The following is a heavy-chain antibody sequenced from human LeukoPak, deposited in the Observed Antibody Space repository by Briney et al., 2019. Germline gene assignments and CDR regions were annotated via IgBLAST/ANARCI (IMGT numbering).Heavy chain of an antibody. J-gene: IGHJ4*02. V-gene: IGHV4-39*02. CDR3: ATVVRGVFAPPYYFDY. CDR1: GDSISSSSYY. D-gene: IGHD3-10*01. CDR2: IYYSGGT. Sequence: SETLSLPCSVSGDSISSSSYYWAWIRQPPGKGLEWIGSIYYSGGTYYNPSLKSRVTISVDTSKNHFSLKLSSVTAADMAVYYCATVVRGVFAPPYYFDYWGQGTLVTVSS.